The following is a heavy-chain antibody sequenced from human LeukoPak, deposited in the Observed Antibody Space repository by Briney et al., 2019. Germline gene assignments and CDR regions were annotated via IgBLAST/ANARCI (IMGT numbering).Heavy chain of an antibody. J-gene: IGHJ6*02. D-gene: IGHD3-10*01. CDR1: GFTFISYW. CDR2: INSDGSST. Sequence: GWSLRLSCAASGFTFISYWMHWVRQAPGKGLVWVSRINSDGSSTTYADSVQGRFTISRDNAKNTLYLQMNSLRAEDTAVYFCARDYGRSRDYGMDVWGQGTTVTVSS. V-gene: IGHV3-74*01. CDR3: ARDYGRSRDYGMDV.